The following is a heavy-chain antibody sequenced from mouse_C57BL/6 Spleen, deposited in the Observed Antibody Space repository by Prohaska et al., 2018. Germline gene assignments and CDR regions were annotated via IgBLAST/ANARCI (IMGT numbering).Heavy chain of an antibody. Sequence: QSTWKSLEWIGDINPNNGGTIYNQKFKGKATLTVDKSSSTAYMELRSLTSEDTAVYYCARSLYSNYEYFDVWGTGTTVTVSS. D-gene: IGHD2-5*01. CDR3: ARSLYSNYEYFDV. V-gene: IGHV1-18*01. CDR2: INPNNGGT. J-gene: IGHJ1*03.